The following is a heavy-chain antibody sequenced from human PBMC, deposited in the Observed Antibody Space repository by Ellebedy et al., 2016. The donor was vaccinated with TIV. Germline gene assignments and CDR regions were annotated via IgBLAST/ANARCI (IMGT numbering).Heavy chain of an antibody. CDR3: ARDQETGITVVVVDRFDS. CDR1: GFTFSTYS. CDR2: IRGSSRAI. Sequence: GESLKISCAASGFTFSTYSMSWVRQAPGKGLEWPSYIRGSSRAIRYADSVKGRFTISRDNAKNLLYLQMNSLRDEDTAVYYCARDQETGITVVVVDRFDSWGQGTQVTVSS. D-gene: IGHD3-22*01. J-gene: IGHJ4*02. V-gene: IGHV3-48*02.